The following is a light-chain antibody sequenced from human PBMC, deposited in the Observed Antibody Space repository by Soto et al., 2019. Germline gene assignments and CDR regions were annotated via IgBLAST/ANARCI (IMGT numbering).Light chain of an antibody. CDR3: QLHTTYPRP. CDR2: SAS. J-gene: IGKJ1*01. CDR1: QDIGYH. Sequence: DIQMTQSPSAMSAAVGDRVTITCRASQDIGYHLGWFQQKPGKAPKRLIYSASSLDSGVPSRFSDTGSGTEFTFTISSLHPEEFATYYCQLHTTYPRPFGQGTKVEVK. V-gene: IGKV1-17*03.